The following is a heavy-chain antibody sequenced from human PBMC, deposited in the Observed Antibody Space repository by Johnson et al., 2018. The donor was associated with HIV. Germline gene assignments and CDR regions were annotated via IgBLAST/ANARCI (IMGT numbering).Heavy chain of an antibody. J-gene: IGHJ3*02. CDR3: ARERTYLDTAMVDAFDI. V-gene: IGHV3-30-3*01. Sequence: QVQLVESGGGVVQPGRSLRLSCAASGFNFNIYAMHWVRQAPGKGLEWVSVISYDGSNKYYADSVKGRITVSRDNSKNTLYLQMNSLRAEDTAVYYCARERTYLDTAMVDAFDIWGQGTMVTVSS. CDR1: GFNFNIYA. CDR2: ISYDGSNK. D-gene: IGHD5-18*01.